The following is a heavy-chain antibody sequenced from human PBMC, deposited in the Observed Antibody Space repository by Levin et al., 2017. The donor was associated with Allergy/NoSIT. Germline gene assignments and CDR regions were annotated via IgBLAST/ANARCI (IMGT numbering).Heavy chain of an antibody. CDR2: IINSGVGT. CDR3: AKDAIRGSDQPYYFDY. V-gene: IGHV3-23*01. D-gene: IGHD6-19*01. Sequence: GESLKISCAASGFPFNNYAMSWVRPAPGKGLEWVSAIINSGVGTYYADSVKGRFTISRDNSKNTMYLQMNSLRAEDTAVYFCAKDAIRGSDQPYYFDYWGQGTLVTASS. J-gene: IGHJ4*02. CDR1: GFPFNNYA.